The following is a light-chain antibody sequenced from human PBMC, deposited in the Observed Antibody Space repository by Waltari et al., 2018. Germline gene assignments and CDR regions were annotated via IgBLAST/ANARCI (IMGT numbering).Light chain of an antibody. CDR1: QTVLYSANNKNY. CDR3: QQHYTTPWT. V-gene: IGKV4-1*01. Sequence: DIVMTQSPDSLAVSLGERATINCKSSQTVLYSANNKNYLTWYQHKPGQPPKLRISWAAIRESGVPDRVTGSGSGTDFTLTISSLQAEDVAVYYCQQHYTTPWTFGQGTKVEIK. CDR2: WAA. J-gene: IGKJ1*01.